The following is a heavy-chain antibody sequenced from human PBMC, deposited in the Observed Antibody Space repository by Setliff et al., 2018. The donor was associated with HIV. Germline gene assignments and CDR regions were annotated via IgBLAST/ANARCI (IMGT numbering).Heavy chain of an antibody. Sequence: GSLRLSCAASGFTFSSYWMHWVRQAQGKGLVWVFGMNTEGSSTRYADSVKGRFTISRDNAKNMLYLQMNSLRADDTAVYYCVRGRGYYYFDNWGQGALVTVAS. CDR3: VRGRGYYYFDN. CDR1: GFTFSSYW. CDR2: MNTEGSST. V-gene: IGHV3-74*01. J-gene: IGHJ4*02. D-gene: IGHD3-22*01.